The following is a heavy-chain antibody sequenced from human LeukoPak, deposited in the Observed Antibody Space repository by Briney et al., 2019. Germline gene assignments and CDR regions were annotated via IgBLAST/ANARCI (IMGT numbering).Heavy chain of an antibody. J-gene: IGHJ4*02. CDR1: GYTFTGYY. Sequence: ASVKVSCKASGYTFTGYYMQWVRQAPGQGLEWMGWINPNTGDTNCAQKFQGRVTMTRDTSISTVYMELSSLTSDDTAVYYCARDGYGSGKGYFDYWGQGTLVTVSS. CDR3: ARDGYGSGKGYFDY. CDR2: INPNTGDT. D-gene: IGHD3-10*01. V-gene: IGHV1-2*02.